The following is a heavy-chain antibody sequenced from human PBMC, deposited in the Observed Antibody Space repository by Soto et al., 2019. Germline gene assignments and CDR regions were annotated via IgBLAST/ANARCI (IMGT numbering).Heavy chain of an antibody. Sequence: GGSLRLSCAASGFTFSSCAMSWVRQAPGKGLEWVSAISGSGGSTYHADSVKGRFTISRDNSKNTLYLQMNSLRAEDTAVYYCAKDLRYYDSSGPDAFDIWGQGTMVTASS. CDR2: ISGSGGST. J-gene: IGHJ3*02. CDR1: GFTFSSCA. D-gene: IGHD3-22*01. V-gene: IGHV3-23*01. CDR3: AKDLRYYDSSGPDAFDI.